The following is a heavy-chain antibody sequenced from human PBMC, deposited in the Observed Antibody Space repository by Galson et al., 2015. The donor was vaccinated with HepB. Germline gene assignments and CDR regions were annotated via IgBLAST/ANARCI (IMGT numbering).Heavy chain of an antibody. CDR3: ARRTYYYASNGYSFDY. Sequence: QSGAEVKKPGESLKISCKDSGYSFTSYWIGWVRQMPGKGLEWMGIIYPGDSDTRYSPSFQGQVTISADKSISTAYLQWSSLKASDTAMYYCARRTYYYASNGYSFDYWGQGTLVTVSS. CDR2: IYPGDSDT. V-gene: IGHV5-51*03. J-gene: IGHJ4*01. D-gene: IGHD3-22*01. CDR1: GYSFTSYW.